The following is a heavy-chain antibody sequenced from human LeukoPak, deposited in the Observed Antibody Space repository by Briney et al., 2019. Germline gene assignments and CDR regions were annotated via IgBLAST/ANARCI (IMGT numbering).Heavy chain of an antibody. V-gene: IGHV1-69*05. D-gene: IGHD3-3*01. CDR1: GGSFSSYA. CDR3: ARGRHDFWSGYFDY. J-gene: IGHJ4*02. CDR2: IIPIFGTT. Sequence: SVKVSCKASGGSFSSYAMSWVRQAPGQGLEWMGGIIPIFGTTKYAQKFQSRVTITTDESTSTAFMELSSLRSEDTAVYYCARGRHDFWSGYFDYWGQGTLVTVSS.